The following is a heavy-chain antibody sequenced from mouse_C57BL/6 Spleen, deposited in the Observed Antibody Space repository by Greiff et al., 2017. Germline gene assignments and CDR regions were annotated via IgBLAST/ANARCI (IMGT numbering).Heavy chain of an antibody. CDR1: GYTFTVYN. J-gene: IGHJ4*01. CDR3: ARSTTVVAPGAMDY. CDR2: INSNNGGT. V-gene: IGHV1-18*01. D-gene: IGHD1-1*01. Sequence: VQLQQSGPELVKPGVSVKIPCKASGYTFTVYNMDWVKQSHGKSLEWIGDINSNNGGTIYNQKFKGKATLTVDKSSSTAYMGLRSLTSEDTAVYYCARSTTVVAPGAMDYWGQGTSVTVSS.